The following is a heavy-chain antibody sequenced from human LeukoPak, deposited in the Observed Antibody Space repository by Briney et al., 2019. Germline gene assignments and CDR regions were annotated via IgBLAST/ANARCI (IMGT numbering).Heavy chain of an antibody. CDR2: TSAYNGNT. V-gene: IGHV1-18*01. CDR1: GYTFTSYG. Sequence: ASVKVSCKASGYTFTSYGISWVRQAPGQGLEWMGWTSAYNGNTNYAQKLQGRVTMTTDTSTSTAYMELRSLRSDDTAVYYCARDRNTIFGVVDSAHFDYWGQGTLVTVSS. D-gene: IGHD3-3*01. J-gene: IGHJ4*02. CDR3: ARDRNTIFGVVDSAHFDY.